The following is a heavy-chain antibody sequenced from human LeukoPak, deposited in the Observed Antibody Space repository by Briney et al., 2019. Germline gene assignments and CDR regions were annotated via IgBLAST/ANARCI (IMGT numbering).Heavy chain of an antibody. CDR2: IYSGGST. J-gene: IGHJ4*02. D-gene: IGHD5-18*01. CDR3: ARGGARGYSYGYGLQRGFDY. CDR1: GFTVSSNY. Sequence: QAGGSLRLSCAASGFTVSSNYMSWVRQAPGKGLEWVSVIYSGGSTYYADSVKGRFTISRDNSKNTLYLQMNSLRAEDTAVYYCARGGARGYSYGYGLQRGFDYWGQGTLATVSS. V-gene: IGHV3-66*02.